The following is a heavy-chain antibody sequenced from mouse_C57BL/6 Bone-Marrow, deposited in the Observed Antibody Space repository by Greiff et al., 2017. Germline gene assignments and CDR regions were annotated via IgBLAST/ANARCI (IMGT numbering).Heavy chain of an antibody. J-gene: IGHJ4*01. V-gene: IGHV5-17*01. CDR3: ARPGDGYDYAMDY. CDR1: GFTFSDYG. D-gene: IGHD2-2*01. Sequence: EVQLVESGGGLVKPGGSLKLSCAASGFTFSDYGMHWVRQAPEKGLEWVAYISSGSSTIYYADTVKGRFTISRDNAKNTLFLQMTSLRSEDTAMYYCARPGDGYDYAMDYWGQGTSVTVSS. CDR2: ISSGSSTI.